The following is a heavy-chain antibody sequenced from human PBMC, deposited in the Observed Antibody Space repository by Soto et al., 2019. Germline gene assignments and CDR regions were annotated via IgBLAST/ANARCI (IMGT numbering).Heavy chain of an antibody. D-gene: IGHD6-6*01. CDR2: VYPGDSDT. CDR1: GYSFPSYW. V-gene: IGHV5-51*01. Sequence: GESLKISCKGSGYSFPSYWIGWVRQMPGKGREWMGIVYPGDSDTRYSPSFQGQVTISADKSISTAYLQWSSLKASDTAMYYCAREVVETSSLWLDPWGQGTLVTVSS. J-gene: IGHJ5*02. CDR3: AREVVETSSLWLDP.